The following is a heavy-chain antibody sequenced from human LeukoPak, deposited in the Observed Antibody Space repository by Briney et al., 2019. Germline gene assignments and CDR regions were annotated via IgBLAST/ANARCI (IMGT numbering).Heavy chain of an antibody. CDR2: IRRSGTAI. D-gene: IGHD1-26*01. CDR1: GFTFSSYE. J-gene: IGHJ4*02. CDR3: ARDKGSDGIDF. Sequence: GGSLRLSCAASGFTFSSYEMNWVRQAPGKGLEWVSYIRRSGTAIHYADSVKGRFTISRDDAKNSLYLQMNSLRAEDTAVYYCARDKGSDGIDFRGQGTLVTVSS. V-gene: IGHV3-48*03.